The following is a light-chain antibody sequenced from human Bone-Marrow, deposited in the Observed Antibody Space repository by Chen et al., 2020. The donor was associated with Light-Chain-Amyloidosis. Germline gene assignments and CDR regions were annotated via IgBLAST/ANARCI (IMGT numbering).Light chain of an antibody. V-gene: IGLV2-14*01. CDR3: SSYTITNTLV. Sequence: QSALTQPASVSGSPGQSITISCNGTSSDVGGDNHVSWYQQHPDKAPKLMIYEVTNRPSWVPDRFSGSKSDNTASLTISGLQTEDEADYFCSSYTITNTLVFGSGTRVTV. CDR1: SSDVGGDNH. J-gene: IGLJ1*01. CDR2: EVT.